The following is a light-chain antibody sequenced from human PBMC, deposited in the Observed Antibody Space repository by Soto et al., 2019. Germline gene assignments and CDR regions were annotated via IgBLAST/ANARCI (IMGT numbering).Light chain of an antibody. CDR3: QQHNSYPLT. CDR2: AAS. CDR1: QDINNY. V-gene: IGKV1-16*01. Sequence: DVQMTQSPSSLSASVGDRVTITCRASQDINNYLAWYQQKPGNAPKCLIYAASSLQTGVPSRFSGSGSGTDFTLTISNLQPEDSATYYCQQHNSYPLTFGGGTKVEIK. J-gene: IGKJ4*01.